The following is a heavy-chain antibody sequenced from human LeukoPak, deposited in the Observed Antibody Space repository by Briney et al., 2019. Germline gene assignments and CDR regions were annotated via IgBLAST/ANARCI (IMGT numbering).Heavy chain of an antibody. CDR1: GFTFSGYW. D-gene: IGHD4-17*01. J-gene: IGHJ4*02. CDR3: ARYGASLDY. V-gene: IGHV3-7*02. Sequence: GGSLRLSCAASGFTFSGYWMSWVRQAPGKGLEWVANIKQDGSEKYYVDSVKGRFTISRDNAKNSLFLQMNSLRAEDTAVYFCARYGASLDYWGQGTLVTVSS. CDR2: IKQDGSEK.